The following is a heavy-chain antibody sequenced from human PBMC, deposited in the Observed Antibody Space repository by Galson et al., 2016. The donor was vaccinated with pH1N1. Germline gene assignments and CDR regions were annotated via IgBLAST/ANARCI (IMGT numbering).Heavy chain of an antibody. CDR2: IDHVGNT. J-gene: IGHJ3*01. CDR1: GDSIGRNSYQ. V-gene: IGHV4-39*07. Sequence: TLSLTCTVSGDSIGRNSYQLGWVRQPPGKGLEWIALIDHVGNTYSNPSLKSRVTTSVDTSKKHASLKVASVTAADTAVYFCAREGNLGGTTLRFNGWNDAFNLWGRGTMVTVSS. CDR3: AREGNLGGTTLRFNGWNDAFNL. D-gene: IGHD3-10*01.